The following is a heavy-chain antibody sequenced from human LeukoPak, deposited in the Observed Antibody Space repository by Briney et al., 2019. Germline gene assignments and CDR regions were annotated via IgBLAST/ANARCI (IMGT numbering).Heavy chain of an antibody. CDR2: INNDGSDT. J-gene: IGHJ4*02. CDR1: GFTFRGYW. CDR3: ARDGILGSHDC. D-gene: IGHD3-3*02. V-gene: IGHV3-74*01. Sequence: QPGGSLRLSCAASGFTFRGYWMHWVRQTPGKGLVWVSHINNDGSDTSYADSVKGRFTITRDNAKNTLFLQMNSLRAEDTAVYYCARDGILGSHDCWGQGTLVTVSS.